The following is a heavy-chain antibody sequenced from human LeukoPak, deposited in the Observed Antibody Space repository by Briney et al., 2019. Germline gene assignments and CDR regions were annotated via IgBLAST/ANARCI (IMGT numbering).Heavy chain of an antibody. V-gene: IGHV4-61*02. CDR1: GGSISSGSCW. J-gene: IGHJ4*02. D-gene: IGHD4-23*01. CDR2: LYTTGST. Sequence: PSQTLSLTCTVSGGSISSGSCWWSCVRQPAGKGLGWIGRLYTTGSTNYNPSLKSRVTMSVDTSKNQFSLKLSSVTAADTAVYYCARGYGGNSFDYWGQGTLVTVSS. CDR3: ARGYGGNSFDY.